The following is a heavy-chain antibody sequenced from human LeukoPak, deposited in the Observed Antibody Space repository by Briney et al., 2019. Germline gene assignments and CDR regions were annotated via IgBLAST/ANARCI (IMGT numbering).Heavy chain of an antibody. CDR3: ASHPYYDFWSGYYGPFLGDY. CDR2: IIPIFGTA. V-gene: IGHV1-69*01. Sequence: ASVKVSCKASGGTFSSYAISWVRQAPGQGLEWMGGIIPIFGTANYAQKFQGRDTINADESTSTAYMKLSSLRSEDTAVYYCASHPYYDFWSGYYGPFLGDYWGQGTLVTVSS. J-gene: IGHJ4*02. D-gene: IGHD3-3*01. CDR1: GGTFSSYA.